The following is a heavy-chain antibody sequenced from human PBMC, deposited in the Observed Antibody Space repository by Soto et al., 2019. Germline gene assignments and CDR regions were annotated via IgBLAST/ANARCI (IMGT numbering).Heavy chain of an antibody. V-gene: IGHV4-34*01. D-gene: IGHD6-19*01. CDR3: ARGRRYSSGWYGVIFDY. Sequence: SETLSLTCPVYGGSFSGYYWSWIRQRPGKGLEWIGEINHSGSTNYNPSLKSRVTISVDTSKNQFSLKLSSVTAADTAVYYCARGRRYSSGWYGVIFDYWGQGTLVTVSS. CDR2: INHSGST. CDR1: GGSFSGYY. J-gene: IGHJ4*02.